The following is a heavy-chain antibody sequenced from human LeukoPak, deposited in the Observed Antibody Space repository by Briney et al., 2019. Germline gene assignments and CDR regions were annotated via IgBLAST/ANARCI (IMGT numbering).Heavy chain of an antibody. CDR1: GGSISSYY. D-gene: IGHD2-2*02. CDR2: IYYSGSI. V-gene: IGHV4-59*01. Sequence: SSETLSLTCTVSGGSISSYYWSWIRQPPGKGLEWIGYIYYSGSINYNPSLKSRVTISVDTSKNQFSLKLSSVTAADTAVYYCARGDIVVLPAGIPHNWFDPWGQGTLVTVSS. J-gene: IGHJ5*02. CDR3: ARGDIVVLPAGIPHNWFDP.